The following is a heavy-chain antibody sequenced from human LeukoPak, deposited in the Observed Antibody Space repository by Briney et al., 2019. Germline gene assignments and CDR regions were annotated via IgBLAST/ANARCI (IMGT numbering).Heavy chain of an antibody. CDR2: INHSGST. Sequence: SETLSLTCAVYGGSFSGYHWSWIRQPPGKGLEWIGEINHSGSTNYNPSLKSRVTISVDTSKNQFSLKLSSVTAADTAVYYCARGNNRILGESPFGYWGQGTLVTVSS. V-gene: IGHV4-34*01. CDR3: ARGNNRILGESPFGY. D-gene: IGHD3-10*01. J-gene: IGHJ4*02. CDR1: GGSFSGYH.